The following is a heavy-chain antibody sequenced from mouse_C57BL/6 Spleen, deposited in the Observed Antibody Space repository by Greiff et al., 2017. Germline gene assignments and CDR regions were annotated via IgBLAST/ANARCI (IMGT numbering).Heavy chain of an antibody. CDR3: ARGSYYGYDGPMDY. Sequence: EVQLQESGPGLVKPSQSLSLTCSVTGYSITSGYYWNWIRQFPGNKLEWMGYISYDGSNNYNPSLKNRISITRDTSKNQFFLKLNSVTTEDTATYYCARGSYYGYDGPMDYWGQGTSVTVSS. CDR1: GYSITSGYY. V-gene: IGHV3-6*01. J-gene: IGHJ4*01. D-gene: IGHD2-2*01. CDR2: ISYDGSN.